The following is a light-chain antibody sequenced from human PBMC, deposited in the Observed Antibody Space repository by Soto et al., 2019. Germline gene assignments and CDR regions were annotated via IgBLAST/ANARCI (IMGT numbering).Light chain of an antibody. CDR3: CSHSASYTFV. V-gene: IGLV2-11*01. CDR2: DVT. J-gene: IGLJ1*01. Sequence: VLTQPRSVSGSPGQSVTISCTGTSSDVGGYNCVSWYQQHPGKAPQLIIYDVTQRPSGVPDRFSGSKSGNTAPLSISGLQAEDEADYYCCSHSASYTFVFGTGTKVTVL. CDR1: SSDVGGYNC.